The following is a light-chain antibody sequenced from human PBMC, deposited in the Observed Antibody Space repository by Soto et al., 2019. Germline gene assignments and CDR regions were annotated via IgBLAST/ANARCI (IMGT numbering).Light chain of an antibody. CDR2: STN. J-gene: IGLJ3*02. CDR3: VLYMGSCISNWV. V-gene: IGLV8-61*01. CDR1: SGSVSTSYY. Sequence: QAVVTQEPSFSVSPGGTVTLTCGLSSGSVSTSYYPSWYQQTPGQAPRTLIYSTNTRSSGVPDRFSGSILGNKAALTITGAQADDESDYYCVLYMGSCISNWVFGGGTQLTVL.